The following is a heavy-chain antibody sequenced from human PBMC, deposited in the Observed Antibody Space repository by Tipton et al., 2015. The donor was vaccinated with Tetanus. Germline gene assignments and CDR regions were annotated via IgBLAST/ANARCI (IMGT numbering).Heavy chain of an antibody. V-gene: IGHV4-30-2*01. CDR2: IYQTDST. D-gene: IGHD1-26*01. CDR3: ARWLEGSIAELDY. J-gene: IGHJ4*02. Sequence: TLSLTCTVSGGLITTGGYSWGWIRQPPGQGLEWLGYIYQTDSTYYNPSVRSRLTLSLQRSKNQVSLKLSSVTAADTAVYYCARWLEGSIAELDYWGQGTLVAVSS. CDR1: GGLITTGGYS.